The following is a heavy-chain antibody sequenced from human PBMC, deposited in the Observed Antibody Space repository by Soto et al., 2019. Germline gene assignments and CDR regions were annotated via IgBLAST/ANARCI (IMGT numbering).Heavy chain of an antibody. Sequence: ASVKVSCKASGYTFTRYGISWVRQAPGQGLEWMGWISSYNGNTNYAQKVQGRVTLTTDTSTSTTYMELRSLRSDDTAVYYCARGPRYCSTTTCFSGVTWFDPWGQGTLVTVSS. D-gene: IGHD2-2*01. CDR2: ISSYNGNT. J-gene: IGHJ5*02. CDR1: GYTFTRYG. CDR3: ARGPRYCSTTTCFSGVTWFDP. V-gene: IGHV1-18*04.